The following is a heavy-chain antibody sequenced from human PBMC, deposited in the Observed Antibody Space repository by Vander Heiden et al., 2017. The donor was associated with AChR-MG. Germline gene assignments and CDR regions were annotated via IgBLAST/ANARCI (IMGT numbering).Heavy chain of an antibody. V-gene: IGHV1-69*04. D-gene: IGHD3-22*01. J-gene: IGHJ6*02. CDR2: IIPILGIA. CDR1: GGTFSSYA. Sequence: QVQLVQSGAEVKKHGSSVKVLCKASGGTFSSYATSWVRQAPGQGLEWMGRIIPILGIANYAQKFQGRVTITADKSTSTAYMELSSLRSEDTAVYYCASGDYYDSSGYYSVDYYYYSMDVWGQGTTVTVSS. CDR3: ASGDYYDSSGYYSVDYYYYSMDV.